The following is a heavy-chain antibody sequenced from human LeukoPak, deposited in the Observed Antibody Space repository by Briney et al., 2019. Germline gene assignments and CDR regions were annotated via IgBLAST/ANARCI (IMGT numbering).Heavy chain of an antibody. V-gene: IGHV4-39*01. D-gene: IGHD5-12*01. CDR1: GGSISSSSYY. CDR3: ARQNGYSGYV. J-gene: IGHJ4*02. CDR2: IYYSGST. Sequence: SETLSLTCTVSGGSISSSSYYWGWIRQPPGKGLEWIASIYYSGSTYYNPSLKSRVTISVDTSKNQFSLKLSSVTAADTAVYYCARQNGYSGYVWGQGTLVTVSS.